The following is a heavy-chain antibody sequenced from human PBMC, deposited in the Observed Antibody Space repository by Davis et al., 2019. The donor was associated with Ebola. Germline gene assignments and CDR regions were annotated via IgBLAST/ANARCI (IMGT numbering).Heavy chain of an antibody. Sequence: GESLKISCAASGFTFDTYAMSWVRPAPGKGLEWVSALSGSGGTTYYADSVKGRLTISRDNSKNTVFLQMNSLRAEDTALYYCAKEPDFWSGYYEYWGQGTLVTVSS. CDR3: AKEPDFWSGYYEY. CDR1: GFTFDTYA. D-gene: IGHD3-3*01. V-gene: IGHV3-23*01. CDR2: LSGSGGTT. J-gene: IGHJ4*02.